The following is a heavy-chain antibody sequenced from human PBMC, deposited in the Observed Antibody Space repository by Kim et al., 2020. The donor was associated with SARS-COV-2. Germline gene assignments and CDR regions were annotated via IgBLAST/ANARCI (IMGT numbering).Heavy chain of an antibody. CDR1: GFIFDTYA. Sequence: GGSLRLSCAASGFIFDTYAMHWVRQTPGKGLEYVSAISSNGADTYYADSVKGRFTISRDNSKNTLYLQMGSLRAEDMAVYYCAREGRHCSGTACYLFDYWGPGTLVAVSS. J-gene: IGHJ4*02. CDR2: ISSNGADT. D-gene: IGHD2-2*01. CDR3: AREGRHCSGTACYLFDY. V-gene: IGHV3-64*02.